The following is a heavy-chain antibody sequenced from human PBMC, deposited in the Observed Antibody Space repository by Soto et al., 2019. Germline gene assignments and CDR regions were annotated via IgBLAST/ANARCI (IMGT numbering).Heavy chain of an antibody. CDR2: IYYSRST. CDR1: GGSISSSSYY. CDR3: ARAKAGYSSSWLVSNYYGMDV. J-gene: IGHJ6*02. D-gene: IGHD6-13*01. V-gene: IGHV4-39*01. Sequence: SETLSLTCTVSGGSISSSSYYWGWIRQPPGKGLEWIGSIYYSRSTYYNPSLKSRVTISVDTSKNQFSLKLSSVTAADTAVYYCARAKAGYSSSWLVSNYYGMDVWGQGTTVT.